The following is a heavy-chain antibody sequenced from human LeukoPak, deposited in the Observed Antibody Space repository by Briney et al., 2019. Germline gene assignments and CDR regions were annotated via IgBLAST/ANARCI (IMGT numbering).Heavy chain of an antibody. CDR2: INHSGST. Sequence: PSETLSLTCAVYGGSFSGYYWSWIRQPPGKGLEWTGEINHSGSTNYNPSLKSRVTISVDTSKNQFSPKLSSVTAADTAVYYCARRYCSSTSCYLFRDHWFDPWGQGTLVTVSS. CDR1: GGSFSGYY. V-gene: IGHV4-34*01. D-gene: IGHD2-2*01. J-gene: IGHJ5*02. CDR3: ARRYCSSTSCYLFRDHWFDP.